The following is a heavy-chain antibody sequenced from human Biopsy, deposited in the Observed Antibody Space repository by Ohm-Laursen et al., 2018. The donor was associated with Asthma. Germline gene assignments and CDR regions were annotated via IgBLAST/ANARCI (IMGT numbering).Heavy chain of an antibody. CDR1: SGSGGYMRRGNHY. CDR3: VRGSSSWHHGPFHYYYGLDV. Sequence: SDTLSLTCSLSSGSGGYMRRGNHYWGWIRQPPGKGLEWIGSIYYSGTTYYNPSLESRVTVSADTSKNQFSLKFTSVTAADTAVYYCVRGSSSWHHGPFHYYYGLDVWGQGTTATVSS. D-gene: IGHD6-13*01. V-gene: IGHV4-39*01. J-gene: IGHJ6*02. CDR2: IYYSGTT.